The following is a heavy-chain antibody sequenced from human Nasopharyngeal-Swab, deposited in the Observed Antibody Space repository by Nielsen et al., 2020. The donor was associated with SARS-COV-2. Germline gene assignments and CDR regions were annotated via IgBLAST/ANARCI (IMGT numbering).Heavy chain of an antibody. CDR2: LYWDDDN. V-gene: IGHV2-5*02. J-gene: IGHJ4*02. CDR1: GFSPSTSKVG. D-gene: IGHD6-19*01. Sequence: SGPTLVQPSQTLTLTCTFSGFSPSTSKVGVSWVRQLPGKALEWLALLYWDDDNRYNPSLKNRITITRDTSKNQVVLTMTNMDPVDTATYYCVHSTGWRLDYWGQGILVTVSS. CDR3: VHSTGWRLDY.